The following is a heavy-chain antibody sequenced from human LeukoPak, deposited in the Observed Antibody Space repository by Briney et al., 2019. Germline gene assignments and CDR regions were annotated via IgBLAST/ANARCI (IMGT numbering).Heavy chain of an antibody. Sequence: ASVKVSCKASVGTFSSYAISWVRQAPGPGLEWVGGIIPIFGTANYAQKFQGRVTITADKSTSTAYMELSSLRSEDTAVYYCAREVAAGTATDYYMAVWGKGTTVTVSS. CDR3: AREVAAGTATDYYMAV. CDR2: IIPIFGTA. J-gene: IGHJ6*03. CDR1: VGTFSSYA. V-gene: IGHV1-69*06. D-gene: IGHD6-13*01.